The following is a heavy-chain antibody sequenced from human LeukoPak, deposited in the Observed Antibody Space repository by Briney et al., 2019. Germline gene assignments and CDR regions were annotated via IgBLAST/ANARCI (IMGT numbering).Heavy chain of an antibody. CDR1: GGSFSSYY. Sequence: SETLSLTGAVYGGSFSSYYWSGIRQPPGKGLEGMGEINHSGSTNYNPSLKSRATISVDTSKNQFSLKLSSVTAADTAVYYCARLDIVVVPAASAYYYYMDVWGKGTTVTVSS. J-gene: IGHJ6*03. V-gene: IGHV4-34*01. CDR3: ARLDIVVVPAASAYYYYMDV. CDR2: INHSGST. D-gene: IGHD2-2*03.